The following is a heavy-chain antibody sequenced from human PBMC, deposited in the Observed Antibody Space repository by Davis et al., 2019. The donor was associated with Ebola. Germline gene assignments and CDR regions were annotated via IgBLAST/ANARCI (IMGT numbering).Heavy chain of an antibody. CDR1: GYTFKNYA. V-gene: IGHV1-18*01. CDR2: ISAYNGNT. J-gene: IGHJ3*02. D-gene: IGHD1-26*01. Sequence: ASVKVSCTASGYTFKNYAISWVRQAPGQGLEWMGWISAYNGNTNYAQILQGRVTMTTDTSTGTAYMELRSLRSDDTAVYFCARTSIVGTTTTASDIWGQGTKVTVSS. CDR3: ARTSIVGTTTTASDI.